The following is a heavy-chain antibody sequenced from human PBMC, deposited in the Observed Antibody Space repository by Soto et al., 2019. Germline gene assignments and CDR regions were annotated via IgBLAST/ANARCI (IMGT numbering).Heavy chain of an antibody. CDR2: INSDGSVT. Sequence: EVQLVESGGGLVQPGGSLRLSCAASGFTFSSYWMHWVRQVPGKGLVWVSHINSDGSVTTYAESVKGRFTISRDNAKSELYLQMNNLRAEDTAVYYCADPFAVEMVLWGRGTLVTVSS. CDR1: GFTFSSYW. J-gene: IGHJ4*02. V-gene: IGHV3-74*01. CDR3: ADPFAVEMVL. D-gene: IGHD2-8*01.